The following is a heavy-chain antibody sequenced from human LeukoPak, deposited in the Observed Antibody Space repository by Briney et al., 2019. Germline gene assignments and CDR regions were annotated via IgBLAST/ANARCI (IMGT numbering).Heavy chain of an antibody. J-gene: IGHJ4*02. V-gene: IGHV3-15*01. CDR1: GFTFSNAW. CDR2: IKSKTDGGTT. CDR3: ARHQVAAGWDFDY. D-gene: IGHD6-13*01. Sequence: GGSLRLPCAASGFTFSNAWMSWVRQAPGKGLEWVGRIKSKTDGGTTDYAAPVKGRFAISRDDSKNTLYLQMNSLKTEDTAVYYCARHQVAAGWDFDYWGQGTLVTVSS.